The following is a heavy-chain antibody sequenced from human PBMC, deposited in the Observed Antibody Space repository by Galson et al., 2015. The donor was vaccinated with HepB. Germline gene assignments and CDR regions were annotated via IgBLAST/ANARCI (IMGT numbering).Heavy chain of an antibody. Sequence: NPSLMSRVTISVDTSKNQFSLKLSSVTAADTAEYYCARHRREAGRRSLWGPAPDPANWFDPWGQGTLVTVSS. V-gene: IGHV4-39*01. CDR3: ARHRREAGRRSLWGPAPDPANWFDP. D-gene: IGHD6-13*01. J-gene: IGHJ5*02.